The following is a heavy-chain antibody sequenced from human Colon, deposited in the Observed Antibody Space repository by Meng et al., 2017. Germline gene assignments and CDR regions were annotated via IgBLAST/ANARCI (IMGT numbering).Heavy chain of an antibody. D-gene: IGHD3-22*01. J-gene: IGHJ4*02. CDR3: ARGGYYYDSSGFRAALDY. CDR1: VYTFTTHD. Sequence: QVQPVQCGAEINNRGAVRKLPWRACVYTFTTHDINWVRQATGQGLEWMGWMNPDSGDTGYAQKFQGRLTMTRDTSISAAYMELTSLRSEDTAVYYCARGGYYYDSSGFRAALDYWGQGALVTVSS. CDR2: MNPDSGDT. V-gene: IGHV1-8*01.